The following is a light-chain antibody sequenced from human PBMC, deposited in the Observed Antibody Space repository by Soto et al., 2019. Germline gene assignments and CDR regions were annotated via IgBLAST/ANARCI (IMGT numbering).Light chain of an antibody. CDR1: RTVDGNY. Sequence: IVLTQSPAILALSPWYRSTLSCSSSRTVDGNYLAWYHQKPGQPPRLLIYGASTRATGIPARFSGSGSGTEFTLTISSLQSEDFAVYYCQQYGSSPLTFGGGTKVDIK. V-gene: IGKV3-20*01. J-gene: IGKJ4*01. CDR2: GAS. CDR3: QQYGSSPLT.